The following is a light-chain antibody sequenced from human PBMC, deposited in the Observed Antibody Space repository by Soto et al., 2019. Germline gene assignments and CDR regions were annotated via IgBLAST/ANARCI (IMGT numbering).Light chain of an antibody. CDR3: QQRSNWPYLT. CDR2: GAS. CDR1: ESVASSY. Sequence: EIVLTQSPGTLSLSPGERATLSCRASESVASSYLAWYQQKPGQAPRLLIYGASSRATGIPDRFSGRGSGTDFTLTISRLEPEDFAVYYCQQRSNWPYLTFGGGTRV. V-gene: IGKV3D-20*02. J-gene: IGKJ4*01.